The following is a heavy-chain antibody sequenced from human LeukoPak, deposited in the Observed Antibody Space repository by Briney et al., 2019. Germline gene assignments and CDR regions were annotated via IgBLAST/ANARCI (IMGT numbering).Heavy chain of an antibody. J-gene: IGHJ4*02. V-gene: IGHV3-23*01. Sequence: GGSLRLSCAASGLTFSTYAMSWVRQAPGKGLEWVSGISGNAKTPSYADSVKGRFTISRDNSKNTVYLQMNSLRAEDTAVYYCAKSLYGGLDYWGQGTLVTVSS. CDR2: ISGNAKTP. CDR1: GLTFSTYA. CDR3: AKSLYGGLDY. D-gene: IGHD4-23*01.